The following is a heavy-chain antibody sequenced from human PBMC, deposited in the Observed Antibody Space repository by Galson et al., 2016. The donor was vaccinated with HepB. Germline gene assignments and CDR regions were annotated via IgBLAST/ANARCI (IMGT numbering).Heavy chain of an antibody. J-gene: IGHJ6*02. CDR2: INMKKGNT. CDR1: GHTFPSYA. V-gene: IGHV1-3*04. D-gene: IGHD3-3*01. Sequence: SVKVSCKASGHTFPSYAIHWVRQAPGQRLEWMGWINMKKGNTKYSQRFQDRVTITRDTSANTVYMEVRSLRTEDTALYYCASGVVGYNDYYYGMDFWGQGTTVSISS. CDR3: ASGVVGYNDYYYGMDF.